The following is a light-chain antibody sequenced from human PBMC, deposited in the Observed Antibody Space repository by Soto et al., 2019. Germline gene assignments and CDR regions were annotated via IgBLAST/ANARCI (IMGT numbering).Light chain of an antibody. CDR1: QSIGTW. Sequence: DIQMTQSPSTLSASIGDRVTITCRASQSIGTWLAWYQQKTGKAPKVLIFDASSLQSGVPSRFSGSGSGTEFNLTISGLQPDDFATYHCQQYNIYTWTFGQGTKVEI. J-gene: IGKJ1*01. V-gene: IGKV1-5*01. CDR2: DAS. CDR3: QQYNIYTWT.